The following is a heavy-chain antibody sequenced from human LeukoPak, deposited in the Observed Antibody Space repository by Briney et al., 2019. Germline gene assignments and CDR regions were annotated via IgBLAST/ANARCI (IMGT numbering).Heavy chain of an antibody. J-gene: IGHJ5*02. CDR2: INHSGST. Sequence: SETLSLTCAVSGGSISSGGYSWSWIRQPPGKGLEWIGEINHSGSTNYNPSLKSRVTISVDTSKNQFSLKLSSVTAADTAVYYCARVNGYCSSTSCSKYNWFDPWGQGTLVTVSS. V-gene: IGHV4-34*01. CDR1: GGSISSGGYS. D-gene: IGHD2-2*03. CDR3: ARVNGYCSSTSCSKYNWFDP.